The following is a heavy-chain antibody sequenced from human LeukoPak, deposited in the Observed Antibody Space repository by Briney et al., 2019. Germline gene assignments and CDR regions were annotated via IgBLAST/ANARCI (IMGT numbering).Heavy chain of an antibody. CDR2: IEHRGDT. CDR1: ARSFSRYY. V-gene: IGHV4-34*01. D-gene: IGHD5-24*01. Sequence: SETLSLTCAVYARSFSRYYWSWIRQSPGKGLEWIAEIEHRGDTNYNPSVKTRVTISVDTSKSQFSLKVRSLSAADTAVYYCARGATISETGYFDFWGQGTLVTVSS. CDR3: ARGATISETGYFDF. J-gene: IGHJ4*03.